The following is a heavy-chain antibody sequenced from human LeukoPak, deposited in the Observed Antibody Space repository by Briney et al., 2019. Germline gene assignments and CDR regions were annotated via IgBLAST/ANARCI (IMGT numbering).Heavy chain of an antibody. CDR1: GGSISSGDYY. D-gene: IGHD1-26*01. Sequence: PSQTLSLTCTVSGGSISSGDYYWSWIRQPPGTGLEGIGYIYYSGSTYYNPSLKSRVTISVDTSKNQFSLKLISVTAADTAVYYCARVRVGAKDAFDIWGQGTMVTVSS. J-gene: IGHJ3*02. CDR3: ARVRVGAKDAFDI. V-gene: IGHV4-30-4*08. CDR2: IYYSGST.